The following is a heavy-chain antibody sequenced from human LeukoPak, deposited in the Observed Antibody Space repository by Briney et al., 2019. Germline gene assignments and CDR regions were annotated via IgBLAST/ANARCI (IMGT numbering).Heavy chain of an antibody. CDR3: AKGVKQLVVVTSQHYLEY. D-gene: IGHD2-21*02. J-gene: IGHJ4*02. CDR1: GFTFGSYG. Sequence: GGSLRVSCAASGFTFGSYGMHWVRQAPGKGLEWVTFIRCDGSNKYYADSVKGRFTISRDNAKNTLYLQMNSLIADDTSVYYCAKGVKQLVVVTSQHYLEYWGQGTLVTVSS. V-gene: IGHV3-30*02. CDR2: IRCDGSNK.